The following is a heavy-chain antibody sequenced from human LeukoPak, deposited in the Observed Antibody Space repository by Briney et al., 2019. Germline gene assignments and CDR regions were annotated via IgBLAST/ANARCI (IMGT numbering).Heavy chain of an antibody. CDR3: AKDGTPGDY. Sequence: GGSLRLSCAASGFTLSNYAMSWVRQAPGKGLEWVSAMSGSGFDTYYAGSVKGRFTISRDNSKNTLYLHMSGLRADDTALYYCAKDGTPGDYWGQGTRVIVSA. J-gene: IGHJ4*02. CDR2: MSGSGFDT. D-gene: IGHD2-15*01. CDR1: GFTLSNYA. V-gene: IGHV3-23*01.